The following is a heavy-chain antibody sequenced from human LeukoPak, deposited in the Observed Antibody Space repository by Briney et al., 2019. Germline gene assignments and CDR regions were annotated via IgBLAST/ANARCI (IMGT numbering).Heavy chain of an antibody. J-gene: IGHJ4*02. D-gene: IGHD5-18*01. CDR3: AKGDTAHGWDY. CDR2: ISYDGSNK. CDR1: GFTFSSNG. V-gene: IGHV3-30*18. Sequence: GGSLRLSCAASGFTFSSNGMHWVRQAPGKGLEWVAVISYDGSNKYYADSVKGRFTISRDNSKNTLYLQMNSPRAEDTAVYYCAKGDTAHGWDYWGQGTLVTVSS.